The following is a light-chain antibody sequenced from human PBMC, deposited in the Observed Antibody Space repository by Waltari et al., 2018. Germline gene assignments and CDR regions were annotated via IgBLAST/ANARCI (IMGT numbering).Light chain of an antibody. J-gene: IGKJ1*01. V-gene: IGKV3-15*01. Sequence: EILLTQSPATLSVSPGERATLSCRASQCVNSNLAWYQQKPGQSPRLLIYGASTRATGVPARFSGSGSGTDFTLTISSLQSEDFAVYYCQQYNNWPPGRTFGQGTKVEI. CDR3: QQYNNWPPGRT. CDR1: QCVNSN. CDR2: GAS.